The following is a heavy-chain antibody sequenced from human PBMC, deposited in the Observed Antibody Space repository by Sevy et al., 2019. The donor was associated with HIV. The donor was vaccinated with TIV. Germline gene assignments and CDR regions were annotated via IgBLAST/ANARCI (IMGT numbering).Heavy chain of an antibody. CDR2: IYYSGST. CDR1: GGSISSSSYY. D-gene: IGHD4-17*01. J-gene: IGHJ5*02. CDR3: ASPYYGDYRINWFDP. V-gene: IGHV4-39*01. Sequence: SETLSLTCTVSGGSISSSSYYWGWIRQPPGKGLEWIGSIYYSGSTDYNPSLKSRFTISVDTSKNQYSLKLSSVTAADTAVYYCASPYYGDYRINWFDPRGQGTLVTVSS.